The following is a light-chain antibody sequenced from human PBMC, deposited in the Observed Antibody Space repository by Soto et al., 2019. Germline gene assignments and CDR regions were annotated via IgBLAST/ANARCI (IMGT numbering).Light chain of an antibody. CDR3: CSYAGNAYV. CDR1: SSDVGGYNF. J-gene: IGLJ1*01. CDR2: AVS. V-gene: IGLV2-11*01. Sequence: QSVLTQPRSVSGSPGQSVTISCTGTSSDVGGYNFVTWYQQHPDKAPKLLIYAVSKLPSGVPDHFSGSKSGNTASLTISGLQAEEEADYYCCSYAGNAYVFGTGTKLTVL.